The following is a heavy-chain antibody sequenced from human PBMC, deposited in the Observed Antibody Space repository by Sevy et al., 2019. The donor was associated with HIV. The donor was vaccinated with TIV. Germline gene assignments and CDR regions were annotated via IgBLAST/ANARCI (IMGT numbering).Heavy chain of an antibody. CDR3: TRRVGGNSNGMDV. J-gene: IGHJ6*02. Sequence: GGSLRLSCAASGFTFSGSAMHWVRQASGKGLEWVGRIRSKANSYATANAASVKGRFTISRDDSKNTAYLQMNSLKTEDTAVYYCTRRVGGNSNGMDVWGQGTTVTVSS. D-gene: IGHD2-21*02. CDR2: IRSKANSYAT. CDR1: GFTFSGSA. V-gene: IGHV3-73*01.